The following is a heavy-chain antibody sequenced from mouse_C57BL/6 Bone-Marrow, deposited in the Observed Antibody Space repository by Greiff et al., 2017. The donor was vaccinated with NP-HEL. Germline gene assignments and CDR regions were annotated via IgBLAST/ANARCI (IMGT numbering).Heavy chain of an antibody. D-gene: IGHD2-2*01. J-gene: IGHJ3*01. Sequence: VKLMESGPGLVQPSQSLSITCTVSGFSLTSYGVHWVRQSPGKGLVWLGVIWIGGSTDFNAAFMSRLSITKDNSKSQVFFKMNSLQADDTAIYYCAKGLRRRGFAYWGQGTLVTVSA. CDR1: GFSLTSYG. CDR2: IWIGGST. CDR3: AKGLRRRGFAY. V-gene: IGHV2-5*01.